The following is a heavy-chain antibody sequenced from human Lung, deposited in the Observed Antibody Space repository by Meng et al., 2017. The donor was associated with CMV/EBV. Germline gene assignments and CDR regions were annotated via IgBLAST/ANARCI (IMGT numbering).Heavy chain of an antibody. J-gene: IGHJ4*02. CDR3: ASGTPGRSYCDY. Sequence: QGHRLQSGPEVKKPAASVRVSCKASGYTFGSYGICWVLKALGQGLEWMGWFVNYVDTYPAPKFPGRVTMTTDTHTNTAFMELRSLTSDDTAVYYCASGTPGRSYCDYWGQGTLVTVSS. CDR1: GYTFGSYG. CDR2: FVNYVDT. D-gene: IGHD2-15*01. V-gene: IGHV1-18*01.